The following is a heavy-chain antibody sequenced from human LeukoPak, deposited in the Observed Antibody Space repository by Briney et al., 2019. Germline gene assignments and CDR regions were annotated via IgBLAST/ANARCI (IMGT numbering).Heavy chain of an antibody. J-gene: IGHJ4*02. CDR3: ARAGLGGHYIDY. CDR1: GFTFSDYY. V-gene: IGHV3-11*01. Sequence: GGSLRLSCAASGFTFSDYYMTWIRQAPGQGLEWISYVSGSDENKYYAGSVRGRFAITRDNAEKSLFLQMSNVRAEDTAVYYCARAGLGGHYIDYWGQGTLVTVSS. D-gene: IGHD2-15*01. CDR2: VSGSDENK.